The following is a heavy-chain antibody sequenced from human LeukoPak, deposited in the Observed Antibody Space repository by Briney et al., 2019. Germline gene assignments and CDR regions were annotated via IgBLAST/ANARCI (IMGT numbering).Heavy chain of an antibody. CDR1: GYIFTSYS. D-gene: IGHD1-26*01. J-gene: IGHJ4*02. CDR2: IIPIIGTT. V-gene: IGHV1-69*13. Sequence: SVKVSCKASGYIFTSYSISWVRQAPGQGLEWMGGIIPIIGTTNYAQKFQGRVTITADESTSTGYMELSSLRSEDTAVYYCARGVRNSGSYYVDYWGQGTLVTVSS. CDR3: ARGVRNSGSYYVDY.